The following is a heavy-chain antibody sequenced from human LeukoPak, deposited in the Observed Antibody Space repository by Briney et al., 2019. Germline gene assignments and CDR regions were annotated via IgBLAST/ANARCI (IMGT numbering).Heavy chain of an antibody. CDR2: IWYDGSNK. CDR1: GFTFSRFG. D-gene: IGHD3-22*01. Sequence: PGRSLRLACAASGFTFSRFGMHWVRQAPGKGLEWVAVIWYDGSNKYYADSVKGRFTISRDNSKNTLYLEMNSLRAEDTAVYYCARDYYYDSSGYWDYYFYYWGQGTLVSVSS. J-gene: IGHJ4*02. V-gene: IGHV3-33*01. CDR3: ARDYYYDSSGYWDYYFYY.